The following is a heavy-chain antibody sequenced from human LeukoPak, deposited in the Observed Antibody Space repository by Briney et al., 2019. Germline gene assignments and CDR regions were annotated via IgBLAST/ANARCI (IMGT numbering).Heavy chain of an antibody. CDR3: ARGARYSYGYVDY. V-gene: IGHV4-39*07. CDR1: GGSIRSSYYY. CDR2: IYDSGST. J-gene: IGHJ4*02. D-gene: IGHD5-18*01. Sequence: SETLSLTCTVSGGSIRSSYYYWGWIRQPPGKGLEWIGSIYDSGSTYYNPSLKSRVTISVDTSKNQFSLKLSSVTAADTAVYYCARGARYSYGYVDYWGQGTLVTVSS.